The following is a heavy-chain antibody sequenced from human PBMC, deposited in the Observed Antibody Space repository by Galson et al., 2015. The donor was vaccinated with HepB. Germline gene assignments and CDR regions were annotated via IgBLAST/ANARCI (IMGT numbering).Heavy chain of an antibody. CDR2: ISSSSSTI. CDR3: AFPSSYYYGMDV. Sequence: SLRLSCAASGFTFSSYSMNWVRQAPGKGLEWVSYISSSSSTIYYADSVKGRFTISRDNAKNSLYLQMNSLRDEDTAVYYCAFPSSYYYGMDVWGQGTTVTVSS. D-gene: IGHD2-2*01. CDR1: GFTFSSYS. J-gene: IGHJ6*02. V-gene: IGHV3-48*02.